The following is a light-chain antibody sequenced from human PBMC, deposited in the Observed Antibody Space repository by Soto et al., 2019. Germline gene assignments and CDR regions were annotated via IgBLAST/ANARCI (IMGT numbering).Light chain of an antibody. CDR2: AAS. J-gene: IGKJ5*01. Sequence: DIQMTQSPSSLSASVGDRVTITCRASQSISSYLNWYQQKPGKAPKLLIYAASSLQSGVPSRFSGSGSGTDFTLTISSMQPEDFATYYCHQSYSTLLFGQGTRLEIK. V-gene: IGKV1-39*01. CDR1: QSISSY. CDR3: HQSYSTLL.